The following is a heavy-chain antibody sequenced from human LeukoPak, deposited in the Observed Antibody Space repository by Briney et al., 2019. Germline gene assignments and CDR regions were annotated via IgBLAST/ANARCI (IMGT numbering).Heavy chain of an antibody. CDR2: IYYSGST. J-gene: IGHJ6*02. V-gene: IGHV4-30-4*01. Sequence: SQTLSLTCTVSGGSISSGDYYWSWIRQPPGKGLEWIGYIYYSGSTYYNPSLKSRVTISVDTSKNQFSLKLSPVTAADTAVYYCARVRIYYYDSSGTWTGLPVGMDVWGQGTTVTVSS. D-gene: IGHD3-22*01. CDR3: ARVRIYYYDSSGTWTGLPVGMDV. CDR1: GGSISSGDYY.